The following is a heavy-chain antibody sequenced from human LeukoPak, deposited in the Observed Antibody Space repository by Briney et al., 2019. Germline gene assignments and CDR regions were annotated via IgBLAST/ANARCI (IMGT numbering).Heavy chain of an antibody. CDR2: IYLSDSST. J-gene: IGHJ3*02. Sequence: ASVKVSCKASGYTFTSYFMHWVRQAPGQGFEWMGIIYLSDSSTSYAQKFQGRVTMTRDTSTNTVYMELNNLRSEDTAVYYCARDHGDGYDAFDIWGQGTMVTVSS. V-gene: IGHV1-46*01. CDR1: GYTFTSYF. D-gene: IGHD5-18*01. CDR3: ARDHGDGYDAFDI.